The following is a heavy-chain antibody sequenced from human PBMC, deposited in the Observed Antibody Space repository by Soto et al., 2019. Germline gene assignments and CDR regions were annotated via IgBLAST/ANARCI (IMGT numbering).Heavy chain of an antibody. J-gene: IGHJ3*02. Sequence: QVQLAESGGGVVQPGRSLTITCAASGFTLGTYGMHWVRQAPGKGLEWVAVISNDGGDKYYSDSVMVRFTISRDNSKNTLFLQMNSLRADDTAVYFCAKEFFDSSGFYPSLDAFDIWGQGTVVTVSS. D-gene: IGHD3-22*01. CDR2: ISNDGGDK. CDR1: GFTLGTYG. V-gene: IGHV3-30*18. CDR3: AKEFFDSSGFYPSLDAFDI.